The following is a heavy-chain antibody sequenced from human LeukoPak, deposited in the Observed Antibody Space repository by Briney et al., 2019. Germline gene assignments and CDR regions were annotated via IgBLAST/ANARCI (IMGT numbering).Heavy chain of an antibody. Sequence: GGSLRLSCAASGFTFDDYAMHWVRQAPGKGLEWVSLISWDGGSTYYADSVKGRFTISRVNSKNSLYLQMNSLRAEDTALYYCAKDKVLAAAGHYYGMDVWGQGTTVTVSS. CDR3: AKDKVLAAAGHYYGMDV. CDR1: GFTFDDYA. J-gene: IGHJ6*02. D-gene: IGHD6-13*01. V-gene: IGHV3-43D*03. CDR2: ISWDGGST.